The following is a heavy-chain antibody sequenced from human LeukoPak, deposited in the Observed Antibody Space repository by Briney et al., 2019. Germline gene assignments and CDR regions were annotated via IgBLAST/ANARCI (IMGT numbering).Heavy chain of an antibody. J-gene: IGHJ4*02. CDR3: ARGLYDSSGSYHFDY. CDR1: GFTFRSYG. D-gene: IGHD3-22*01. Sequence: GRSLRLSCAAAGFTFRSYGMYWVRQAPGKGLEWVAVISSDGSNEYYADSVKGRFTISRDNAKNSLYLQMNSLRAEDTAVYYCARGLYDSSGSYHFDYWGQGTLVTVSS. CDR2: ISSDGSNE. V-gene: IGHV3-30*03.